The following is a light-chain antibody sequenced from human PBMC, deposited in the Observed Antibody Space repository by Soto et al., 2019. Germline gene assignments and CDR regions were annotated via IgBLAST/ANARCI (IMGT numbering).Light chain of an antibody. Sequence: QSVLTQPPSASGTPGQRVTISCSGGSSNFKTNTVSWYQQLPGAAPRLLIYSNNQRPSGAPDRFSGAKSGTTASLAISGLQAADDGTHHSATGDDSLNGPIFGGGTKLTVL. CDR3: ATGDDSLNGPI. CDR2: SNN. V-gene: IGLV1-44*01. CDR1: SSNFKTNT. J-gene: IGLJ2*01.